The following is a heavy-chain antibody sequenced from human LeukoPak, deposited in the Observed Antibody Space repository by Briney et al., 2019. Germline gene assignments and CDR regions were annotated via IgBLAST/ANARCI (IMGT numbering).Heavy chain of an antibody. J-gene: IGHJ6*02. D-gene: IGHD1-7*01. CDR1: GGSISSYY. CDR3: ARERGTEYYYGMDV. V-gene: IGHV4-59*12. CDR2: IYYSGST. Sequence: SETLSLTCSVSGGSISSYYWSWIRQPPGKGLEWIGYIYYSGSTNYNPSLKSRVTISVDTSKNQFSLKLSSVTAADTAVYYCARERGTEYYYGMDVWGQGTTVTVSS.